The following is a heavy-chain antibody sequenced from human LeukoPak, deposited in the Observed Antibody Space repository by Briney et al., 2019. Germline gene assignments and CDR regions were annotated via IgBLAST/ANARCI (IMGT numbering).Heavy chain of an antibody. CDR3: ARFLRSGWPYYFDY. D-gene: IGHD6-19*01. Sequence: MTGGSLRLSCAASGFTFSDYYMSWIRQAPGKGLEWVSYISSSGSTIYYADSVKGRFTISRDNAKNSLYLQMNSLRAEDTAVYYCARFLRSGWPYYFDYWGQGTLVTVSS. CDR1: GFTFSDYY. V-gene: IGHV3-11*01. J-gene: IGHJ4*02. CDR2: ISSSGSTI.